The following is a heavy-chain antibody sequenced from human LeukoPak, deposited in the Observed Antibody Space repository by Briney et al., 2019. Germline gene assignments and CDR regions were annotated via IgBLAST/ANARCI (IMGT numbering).Heavy chain of an antibody. Sequence: GGSLRLSCAASGFTFSRYGVHWVRQTPGKGLEWVAVISYGGYNKYYADSVKGRFTISRDNSKNTLYLQMNSLRAEDTAVYNCARDWDGDYGSYHYGMDVWGQGTTVTVSS. V-gene: IGHV3-30-3*01. CDR1: GFTFSRYG. J-gene: IGHJ6*02. CDR2: ISYGGYNK. D-gene: IGHD4-17*01. CDR3: ARDWDGDYGSYHYGMDV.